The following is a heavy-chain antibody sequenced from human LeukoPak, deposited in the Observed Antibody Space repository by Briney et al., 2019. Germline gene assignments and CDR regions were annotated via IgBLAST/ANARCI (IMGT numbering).Heavy chain of an antibody. Sequence: GGPLRLSCAASGFTLSNYDMNWVRQAPGKGLEWISYISSSGLTIYYADSVKGRFTISRDNPKNLLYLQMNSLRAEDTAVYYCARGSAYWGQGTLVTVSS. V-gene: IGHV3-48*03. CDR3: ARGSAY. CDR2: ISSSGLTI. J-gene: IGHJ4*02. CDR1: GFTLSNYD.